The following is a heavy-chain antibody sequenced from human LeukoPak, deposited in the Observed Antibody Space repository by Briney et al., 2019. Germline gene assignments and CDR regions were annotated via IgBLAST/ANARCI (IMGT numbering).Heavy chain of an antibody. V-gene: IGHV1-8*01. CDR1: GFTFTSYD. Sequence: ASVKVSCKASGFTFTSYDINWVRQATGQGLEWVGWMNPNSGNTGYAQKFQGRVTMTRNTSISTAYMELSSLRSEDTAVYYCARGGYCSSTSCLGRSLYYYYYMDVWGKGTTVTVSS. J-gene: IGHJ6*03. D-gene: IGHD2-2*01. CDR2: MNPNSGNT. CDR3: ARGGYCSSTSCLGRSLYYYYYMDV.